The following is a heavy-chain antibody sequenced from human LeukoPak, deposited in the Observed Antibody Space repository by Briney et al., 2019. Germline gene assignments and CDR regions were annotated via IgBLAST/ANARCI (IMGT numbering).Heavy chain of an antibody. CDR3: ARRGSFYYDGSGNDYFDY. D-gene: IGHD3-22*01. CDR1: GYSFSYYW. V-gene: IGHV5-51*01. CDR2: IYPGDGDA. J-gene: IGHJ4*02. Sequence: GESLKISCKVSGYSFSYYWIGWVRPMPGKGLEWMGIIYPGDGDARYSPSFQGQVTISADKSISTTSPQWSSLKASDTAIYYCARRGSFYYDGSGNDYFDYWGQGTLVTVSS.